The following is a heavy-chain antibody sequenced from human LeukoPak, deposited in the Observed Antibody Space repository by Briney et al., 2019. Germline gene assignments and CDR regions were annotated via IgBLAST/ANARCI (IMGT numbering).Heavy chain of an antibody. CDR2: INSDGSST. CDR1: GFTFSSYW. V-gene: IGHV3-74*01. D-gene: IGHD1-26*01. J-gene: IGHJ3*02. CDR3: ARELREHGVFDI. Sequence: PGGSLRLSCAASGFTFSSYWMHWVRQAPGKGLVWVSRINSDGSSTNYADSVKGRFTVSRDNAKNTLYLQMNSLRAEDTAVYYSARELREHGVFDIWGQGTTVTVSS.